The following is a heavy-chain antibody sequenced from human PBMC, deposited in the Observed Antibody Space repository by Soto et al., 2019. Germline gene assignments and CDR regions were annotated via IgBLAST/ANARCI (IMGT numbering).Heavy chain of an antibody. D-gene: IGHD3-10*01. Sequence: EVQLVESGGGLVQPGGSLRLSCVASGFTFSNYAMNWVRQAPGKGLEWISHIRGSSSVIFYADSVEGRFTISRDNAKNSLYLQMNSLRAEDTAVYYCARYYGSWTYPFDFWGQGTLVTVSS. CDR1: GFTFSNYA. CDR3: ARYYGSWTYPFDF. J-gene: IGHJ4*02. V-gene: IGHV3-48*01. CDR2: IRGSSSVI.